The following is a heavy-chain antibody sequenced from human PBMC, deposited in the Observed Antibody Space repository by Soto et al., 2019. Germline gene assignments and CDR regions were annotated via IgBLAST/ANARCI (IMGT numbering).Heavy chain of an antibody. Sequence: QVQLVQSGAEVKKPGASVKVSCKASGYTFTSYDINWVRQATGQGVEWMGWMNPNSGNTGYAQKFQGRVTMTRNTSLSTAYLELSSLRSEDTAVYSCAREVQQLVNWGQGTRVTVSS. J-gene: IGHJ4*02. D-gene: IGHD6-13*01. V-gene: IGHV1-8*02. CDR2: MNPNSGNT. CDR3: AREVQQLVN. CDR1: GYTFTSYD.